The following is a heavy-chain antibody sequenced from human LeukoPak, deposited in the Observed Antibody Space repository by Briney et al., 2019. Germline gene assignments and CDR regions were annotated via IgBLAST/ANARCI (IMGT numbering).Heavy chain of an antibody. J-gene: IGHJ3*01. CDR2: IYSGGST. D-gene: IGHD2-15*01. V-gene: IGHV3-66*01. CDR1: GFTVSTNY. CDR3: VRDVPPVADAFDL. Sequence: PGGSLRLSCAASGFTVSTNYMSWVRQAPGKGLEWVSVIYSGGSTYYADSVKGRFIISRDISKNMVYLQMNSLRGEDTAVYYCVRDVPPVADAFDLWGQGTMVTVSS.